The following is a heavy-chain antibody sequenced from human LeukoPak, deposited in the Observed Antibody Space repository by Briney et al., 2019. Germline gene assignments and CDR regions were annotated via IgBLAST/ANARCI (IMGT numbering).Heavy chain of an antibody. J-gene: IGHJ4*02. V-gene: IGHV4-4*07. Sequence: ETLSLTCTVSGGSISNYYWSWIRQPAGKGLEWIGRFYSSGSYNYNPSLKSRVTMSVDTSKNQFSLRLYSVTVADTAVYYCARHFAYSSSSYFDYWGQGSLVTVSS. CDR1: GGSISNYY. CDR3: ARHFAYSSSSYFDY. D-gene: IGHD6-6*01. CDR2: FYSSGSY.